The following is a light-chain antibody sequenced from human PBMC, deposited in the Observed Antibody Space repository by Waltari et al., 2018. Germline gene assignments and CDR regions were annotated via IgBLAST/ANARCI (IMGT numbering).Light chain of an antibody. CDR3: AAWDDSLSGPI. J-gene: IGLJ2*01. Sequence: QSVLTQPPSTSGTPGQRVTISCSGSNSKLKINYVPWYHQLPGTAPKLLMYMNSRRPSGVSDRFSGSKSGTSASLAISGLRSEDEGDYYCAAWDDSLSGPIFGGGTRLTVL. CDR2: MNS. V-gene: IGLV1-47*01. CDR1: NSKLKINY.